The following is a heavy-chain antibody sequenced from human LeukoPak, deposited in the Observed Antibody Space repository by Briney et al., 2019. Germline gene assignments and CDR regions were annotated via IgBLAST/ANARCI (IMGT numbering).Heavy chain of an antibody. CDR2: IYYSGST. V-gene: IGHV4-59*08. CDR1: GGSISSYY. Sequence: SETLSLTCTVSGGSISSYYWSWIRQPPGKGLEWIGYIYYSGSTNYNPSLKSRVTISVDTSKNQFSLKLNSVTAADTAVYYCARAFGCSGGSCYRFFDYWGQGILVTVSS. CDR3: ARAFGCSGGSCYRFFDY. D-gene: IGHD2-15*01. J-gene: IGHJ4*02.